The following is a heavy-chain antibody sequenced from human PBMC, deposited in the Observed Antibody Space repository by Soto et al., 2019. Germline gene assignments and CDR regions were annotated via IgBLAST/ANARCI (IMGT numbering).Heavy chain of an antibody. V-gene: IGHV1-69*12. D-gene: IGHD1-20*01. J-gene: IGHJ6*02. Sequence: QVQLVQSGAEVKKPGSSAKVSCKASGGTFSNYAISWVRQAPGQGLGWMGGIIPISGTTNYAQTFQDRVTITADESTTTAYMELSSLRSEDTAVYYCASHTYADNSHYGMDVWGQGTTVTVSS. CDR2: IIPISGTT. CDR3: ASHTYADNSHYGMDV. CDR1: GGTFSNYA.